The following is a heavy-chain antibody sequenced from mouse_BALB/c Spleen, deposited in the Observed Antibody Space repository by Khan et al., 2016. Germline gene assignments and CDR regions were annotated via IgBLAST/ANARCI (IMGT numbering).Heavy chain of an antibody. V-gene: IGHV1S126*01. D-gene: IGHD1-1*02. Sequence: QVQLQQPGAELVKPGASVKISCKASGYTFTSYWMNWVKQRPGQGLEWIGEIDPSDSYTNNNQKFKDKATLTVDTSSSTAYMQLSSLTSEDAAVYCGTRGGGACDDGGPGTTLTVSS. CDR2: IDPSDSYT. CDR3: TRGGGACDD. CDR1: GYTFTSYW. J-gene: IGHJ2*01.